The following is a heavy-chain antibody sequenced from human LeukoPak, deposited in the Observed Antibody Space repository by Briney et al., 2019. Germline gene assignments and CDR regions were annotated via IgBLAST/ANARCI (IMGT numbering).Heavy chain of an antibody. D-gene: IGHD1-7*01. CDR1: GFTFSSYS. CDR3: ARAGETGTTGGSLLDY. CDR2: ISSSSSYI. J-gene: IGHJ4*02. Sequence: GGSLRLSCAASGFTFSSYSMNWVRQAPGKGLEWVSSISSSSSYIYYADSVKGRFTISRDNAKNSLYLQMNSLRAEDTAVYYCARAGETGTTGGSLLDYWGQGTLVTVSS. V-gene: IGHV3-21*01.